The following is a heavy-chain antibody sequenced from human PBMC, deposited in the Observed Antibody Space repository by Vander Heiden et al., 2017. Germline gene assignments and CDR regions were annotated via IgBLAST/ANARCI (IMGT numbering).Heavy chain of an antibody. J-gene: IGHJ4*02. V-gene: IGHV5-51*01. CDR3: ARQRSSSSHFGY. D-gene: IGHD6-6*01. CDR2: IYPGDSDT. Sequence: LQLVQSGAEVPKPGVSLKTSCKGAGYSFTSYWMGWLCQMPGKGLEGMGIIYPGDSDTRYSPSFQGQVTISADKYSSTDYLQWSSMKASDTAMYYCARQRSSSSHFGYWGQGTLVTVSS. CDR1: GYSFTSYW.